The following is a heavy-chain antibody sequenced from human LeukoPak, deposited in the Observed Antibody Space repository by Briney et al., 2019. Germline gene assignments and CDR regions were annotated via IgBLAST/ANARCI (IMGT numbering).Heavy chain of an antibody. CDR2: IGGSGTADST. CDR3: AKWSKYTYGYFDY. J-gene: IGHJ4*02. V-gene: IGHV3-23*01. D-gene: IGHD5-18*01. CDR1: GFTFSNYA. Sequence: GGSLRLSCAASGFTFSNYAVSWVRQAPGKGLEWVSSIGGSGTADSTFYADSVKGRFTISRDNSKNTLYLQMNSLRAEDTAVFYCAKWSKYTYGYFDYWGQGTLVTVSS.